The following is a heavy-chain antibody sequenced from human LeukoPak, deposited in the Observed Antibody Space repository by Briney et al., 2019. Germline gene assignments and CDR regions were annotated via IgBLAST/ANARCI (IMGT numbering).Heavy chain of an antibody. CDR2: ISAYNGNT. V-gene: IGHV1-18*01. CDR1: GYSFTSYG. Sequence: ASVKVSCKASGYSFTSYGINWVRQAPGQGLEWMGWISAYNGNTNYAQKLQGRVTLTTDTSTSTAYMELSRLRSDDTAVYYCARASVWFGELTAYFDYWGQGTLVTVSS. CDR3: ARASVWFGELTAYFDY. D-gene: IGHD3-10*01. J-gene: IGHJ4*02.